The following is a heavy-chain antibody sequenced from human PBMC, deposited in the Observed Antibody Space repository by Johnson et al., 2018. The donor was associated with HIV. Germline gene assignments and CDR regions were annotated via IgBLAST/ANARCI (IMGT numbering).Heavy chain of an antibody. V-gene: IGHV3-66*01. CDR3: ARVPDYGDYGDAFEI. D-gene: IGHD4-17*01. CDR2: IYSGGST. Sequence: VQLVESGGGLVKPGGSLRLSCAASGFTFSDYYMSWIRQGTGKGLEWVSLIYSGGSTYYADSVKGRFTISRDNSKNTLYLQMKSLRAEDTAVYYCARVPDYGDYGDAFEIWGQGTMVTVSS. J-gene: IGHJ3*02. CDR1: GFTFSDYY.